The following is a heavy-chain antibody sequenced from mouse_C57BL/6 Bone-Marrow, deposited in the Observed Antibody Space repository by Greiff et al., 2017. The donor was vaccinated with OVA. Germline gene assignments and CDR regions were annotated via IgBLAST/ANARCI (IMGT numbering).Heavy chain of an antibody. D-gene: IGHD2-5*01. Sequence: QVQLQQSGPGLVQPSQSLSITCTVSGFSLTSYGVYWVRQSPGKGLEWLGVIWSGGSTDYNAAFISRLSISKDNSKSQVFFKMNSLQAYDTAIYDCAREAYYSNYRVYYYAMDYWGQGTSVTVSS. CDR2: IWSGGST. V-gene: IGHV2-2*01. CDR3: AREAYYSNYRVYYYAMDY. J-gene: IGHJ4*01. CDR1: GFSLTSYG.